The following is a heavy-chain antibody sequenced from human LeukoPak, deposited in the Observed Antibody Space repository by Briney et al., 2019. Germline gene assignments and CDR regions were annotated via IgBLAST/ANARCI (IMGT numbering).Heavy chain of an antibody. J-gene: IGHJ3*02. Sequence: GGSLRLSCAASGFTFSSYAMSWVRQAPGKGLEWVSAISGSGGSTYYADSVKGRFTISRDNAKNSLYLQMNSLRAEDTAVYYCARECSSGSCFSDAFDIWGQGTMVTVSS. CDR1: GFTFSSYA. D-gene: IGHD2-15*01. CDR2: ISGSGGST. V-gene: IGHV3-23*01. CDR3: ARECSSGSCFSDAFDI.